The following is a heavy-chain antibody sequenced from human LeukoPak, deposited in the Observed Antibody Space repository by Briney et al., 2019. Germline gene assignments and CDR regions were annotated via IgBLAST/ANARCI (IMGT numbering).Heavy chain of an antibody. Sequence: GGSLRLSCAASGFTFSSYAMSWVRQAPGKGLEWVSAISGSGGSTYYADSVKGRFTISRDNSKNTLYLQMNSLGAEDTAVYYCAKVPSPGLRGRVGYFDYWGQGTLVTVSS. D-gene: IGHD1-26*01. CDR1: GFTFSSYA. CDR3: AKVPSPGLRGRVGYFDY. CDR2: ISGSGGST. V-gene: IGHV3-23*01. J-gene: IGHJ4*02.